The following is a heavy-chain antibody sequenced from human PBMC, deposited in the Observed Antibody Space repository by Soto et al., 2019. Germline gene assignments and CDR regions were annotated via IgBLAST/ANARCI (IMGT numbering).Heavy chain of an antibody. V-gene: IGHV4-59*01. Sequence: SETLSLTCTVSGDSISAYYWNWIRQSPGKGLEWIGYVHYSGSTNYNPSLERRVTISVASSKTQFSLKLTSVTAADTAVYFCARNTQDFWSGYFFDHWGQGDLVTVSS. CDR1: GDSISAYY. J-gene: IGHJ4*02. D-gene: IGHD3-3*01. CDR2: VHYSGST. CDR3: ARNTQDFWSGYFFDH.